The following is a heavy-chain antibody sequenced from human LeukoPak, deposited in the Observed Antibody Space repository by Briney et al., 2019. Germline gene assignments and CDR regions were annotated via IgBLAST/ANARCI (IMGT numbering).Heavy chain of an antibody. Sequence: ASVKVSCKGSGYTFSGYYMHWVRQATGQGLEWMGVMNTNSGNTGYAQRFRGRVTITRNTSISTAYMELSSLRSEDTAVYYCARGASRSFDYWGQGTLVTVSS. J-gene: IGHJ4*02. CDR3: ARGASRSFDY. D-gene: IGHD6-6*01. V-gene: IGHV1-8*03. CDR2: MNTNSGNT. CDR1: GYTFSGYY.